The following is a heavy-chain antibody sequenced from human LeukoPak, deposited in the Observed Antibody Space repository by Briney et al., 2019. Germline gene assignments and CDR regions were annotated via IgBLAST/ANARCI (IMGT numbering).Heavy chain of an antibody. CDR3: ATDSGSNYGSSNY. CDR1: GFTFSDSH. D-gene: IGHD5-18*01. CDR2: ITSRSDYT. J-gene: IGHJ4*02. Sequence: GGSLRLSCAASGFTFSDSHMSWIRQAPGKGLEWVSYITSRSDYTNYVDSVKGRFTISRDNAKNSLYLQMNSLRAEDTAVYYCATDSGSNYGSSNYWGQGTLVTVSS. V-gene: IGHV3-11*06.